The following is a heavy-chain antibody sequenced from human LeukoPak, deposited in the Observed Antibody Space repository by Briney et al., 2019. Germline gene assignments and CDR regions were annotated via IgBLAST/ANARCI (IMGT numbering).Heavy chain of an antibody. CDR3: ATTPPTRGFDY. J-gene: IGHJ4*02. D-gene: IGHD3-10*01. V-gene: IGHV4-34*01. CDR1: GGSFSGYY. CDR2: INHSGSI. Sequence: SETLSLTCAVYGGSFSGYYWSWIRQPPGKGLEWIGEINHSGSINYNPSLKSRVTISVDTSKNQFSLKLSSVTAADTAVYYCATTPPTRGFDYWGQGTLVTVSS.